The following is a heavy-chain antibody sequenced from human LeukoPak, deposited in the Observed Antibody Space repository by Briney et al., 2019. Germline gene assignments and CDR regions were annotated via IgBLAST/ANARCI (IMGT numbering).Heavy chain of an antibody. V-gene: IGHV1-46*01. CDR1: GYTFTSYY. CDR3: ARFTLHGNAFDI. Sequence: ASVKVSCKASGYTFTSYYMHWVRQAPGQGLEWMGVINPSGGSTSYAQKFQGRVTMTRDTSTSTVYMELSSLRSEDTAVYYCARFTLHGNAFDIWGQGTMVTVSS. J-gene: IGHJ3*02. CDR2: INPSGGST.